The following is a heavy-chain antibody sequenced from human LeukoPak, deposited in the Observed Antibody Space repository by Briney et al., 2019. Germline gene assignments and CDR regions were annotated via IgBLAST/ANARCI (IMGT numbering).Heavy chain of an antibody. Sequence: SETLSLTCTVSGGSISYYYWSWIRQPPGKGLEWIGYIYYSGSTNYNPSLKSRVTISVGTSKNQFSLTLTSVTTADTAVYYCARVSCSSTSCPRRDALDVWGQGTMVTVSS. J-gene: IGHJ3*01. CDR1: GGSISYYY. CDR3: ARVSCSSTSCPRRDALDV. D-gene: IGHD2-2*01. CDR2: IYYSGST. V-gene: IGHV4-59*01.